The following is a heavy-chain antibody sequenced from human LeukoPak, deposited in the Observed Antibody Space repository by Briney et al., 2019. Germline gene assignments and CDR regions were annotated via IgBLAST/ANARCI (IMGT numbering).Heavy chain of an antibody. CDR2: INPNSGGT. CDR1: GYTFTSYD. Sequence: SVKVSCKASGYTFTSYDINWVRQAPGQGLEWMGWINPNSGGTNYAQKFQGRVTMTRDTSISTAYMELSRLRSDDTAVYYCARAALFRIAVAGTNYFDYWGQGTLVTVSS. D-gene: IGHD6-19*01. J-gene: IGHJ4*02. V-gene: IGHV1-2*02. CDR3: ARAALFRIAVAGTNYFDY.